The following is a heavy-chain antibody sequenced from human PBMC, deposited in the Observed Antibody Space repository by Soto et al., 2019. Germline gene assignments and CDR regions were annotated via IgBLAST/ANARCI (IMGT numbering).Heavy chain of an antibody. V-gene: IGHV4-59*01. J-gene: IGHJ4*02. D-gene: IGHD3-9*01. CDR2: IYYSGST. Sequence: PSETLSLTCTVSGGSISSYYWSWIRQPPGKGLEWIGYIYYSGSTNYNPSLKSRVTISVDTSKNQFSLKLSSVTAADTAVYYCARERHDILTGYFFDYWGQGTLVTVSS. CDR3: ARERHDILTGYFFDY. CDR1: GGSISSYY.